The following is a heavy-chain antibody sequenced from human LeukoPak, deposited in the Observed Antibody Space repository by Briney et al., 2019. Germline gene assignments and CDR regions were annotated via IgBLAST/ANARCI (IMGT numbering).Heavy chain of an antibody. J-gene: IGHJ4*02. Sequence: PSETLSLTCAVYGGSFSGYYWSWIRQPPGKGLEWIGEINHSGSTNYNPSLKSRVTISVDTSKNQFSLKLSSVTAADTAVYYCARVLRYFDWLPTYYFDYWGQGTLVTVSS. CDR3: ARVLRYFDWLPTYYFDY. CDR2: INHSGST. V-gene: IGHV4-34*01. D-gene: IGHD3-9*01. CDR1: GGSFSGYY.